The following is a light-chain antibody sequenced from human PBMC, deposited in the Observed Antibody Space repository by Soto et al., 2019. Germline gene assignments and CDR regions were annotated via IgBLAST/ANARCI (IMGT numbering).Light chain of an antibody. J-gene: IGKJ5*01. CDR1: QYISYA. V-gene: IGKV1-9*01. CDR3: QHRHSYPIT. Sequence: DIRLTQSPSFLSASVGDRVSITCRASQYISYALAWYQQAPGKAPKLLIHSASTLQSGVPSRFSGSGSGTEFTLTISSLQPEDSATYYCQHRHSYPITFGQGTRLEI. CDR2: SAS.